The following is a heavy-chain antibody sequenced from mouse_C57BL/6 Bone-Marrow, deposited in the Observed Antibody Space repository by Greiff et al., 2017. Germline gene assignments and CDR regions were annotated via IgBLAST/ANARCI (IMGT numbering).Heavy chain of an antibody. CDR1: GYAFTNYL. D-gene: IGHD1-1*01. Sequence: VQLKESGAELVRPGTSVKVSCKATGYAFTNYLIEWVKQRPGQGLEWIGVIIPGSGGTNYNEKFKGKATLTADKSSNTAYMQLSSLTSQDSALFYGAGVYYGSSYGYWGQGTTLTVSS. J-gene: IGHJ2*01. CDR2: IIPGSGGT. CDR3: AGVYYGSSYGY. V-gene: IGHV1-54*01.